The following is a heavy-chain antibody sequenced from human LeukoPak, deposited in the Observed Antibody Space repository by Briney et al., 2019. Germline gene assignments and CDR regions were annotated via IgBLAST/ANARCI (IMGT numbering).Heavy chain of an antibody. Sequence: SETLSLTCTVSGGSISSGGYYWSWIRQHPGKGLEWIGYIYYSGSTYYNPSLKSRVTISVDTSKNQFSLKLSSVTAADTAMYYCARGSGSMKRYGMDVWGQGTTVTVSS. CDR2: IYYSGST. V-gene: IGHV4-31*03. D-gene: IGHD3-10*01. CDR1: GGSISSGGYY. J-gene: IGHJ6*02. CDR3: ARGSGSMKRYGMDV.